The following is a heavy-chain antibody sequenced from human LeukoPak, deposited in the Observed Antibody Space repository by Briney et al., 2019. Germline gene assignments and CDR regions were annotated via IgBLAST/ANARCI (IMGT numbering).Heavy chain of an antibody. V-gene: IGHV1-46*01. J-gene: IGHJ4*02. CDR3: ARAAPMVRGVAYFDY. CDR1: GYTFTSYY. Sequence: AASVKVSCKASGYTFTSYYMHWVRQAPGQGLEWMGIINPSGGSTSCAQKFQGRVTMTRDTSTSTVYMELSSLRSEDTAVYYCARAAPMVRGVAYFDYWGQGTLVTVSS. CDR2: INPSGGST. D-gene: IGHD3-10*01.